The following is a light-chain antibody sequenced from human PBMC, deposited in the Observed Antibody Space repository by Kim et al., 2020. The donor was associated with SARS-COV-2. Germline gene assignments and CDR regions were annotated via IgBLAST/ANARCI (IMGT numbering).Light chain of an antibody. CDR3: QQYNNWPPLT. J-gene: IGKJ3*01. Sequence: SPGESATLSCRASQSVGRNLAWYQQKPGQAPRLVIYGASTMATGVPARFSGSGYGTEFTLTISSLQSEDFAVYYCQQYNNWPPLTFGPGTKVDIK. CDR1: QSVGRN. V-gene: IGKV3-15*01. CDR2: GAS.